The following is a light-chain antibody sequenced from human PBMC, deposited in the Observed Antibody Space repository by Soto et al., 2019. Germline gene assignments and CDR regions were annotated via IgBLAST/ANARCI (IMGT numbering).Light chain of an antibody. CDR3: QQYNNWPRAT. J-gene: IGKJ4*01. CDR1: QTVGSS. CDR2: RTS. V-gene: IGKV3-15*01. Sequence: EIVLTQSPAPQSLSPGERATLSCMASQTVGSSFLAWFQHKPGQAPRLLMFRTSSRATGFPARFSGSGSGTEFNLTISSLQSEDFGVYYCQQYNNWPRATFGGGTKVDIK.